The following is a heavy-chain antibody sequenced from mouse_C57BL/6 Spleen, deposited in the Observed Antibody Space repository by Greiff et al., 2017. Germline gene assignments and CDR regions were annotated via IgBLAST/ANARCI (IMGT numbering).Heavy chain of an antibody. V-gene: IGHV3-6*01. Sequence: EVKLQESGPGLVKPSQSLSLTCSVTGYSITSGYYWNWIRQFPGNKLEWMGYISYDGSNNYNPSLKNRISITRDTSKNQFFLKLNSVTTEDTATYYCASGDYGSPDYWGQGTTLTVSS. J-gene: IGHJ2*01. D-gene: IGHD1-1*01. CDR2: ISYDGSN. CDR1: GYSITSGYY. CDR3: ASGDYGSPDY.